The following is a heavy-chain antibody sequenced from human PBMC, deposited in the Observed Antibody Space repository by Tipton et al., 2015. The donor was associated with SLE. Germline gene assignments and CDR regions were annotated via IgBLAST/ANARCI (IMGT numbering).Heavy chain of an antibody. Sequence: PGLVKPSETLSLSCSVSGGSITGYDEFWAWIRQSPGKGLEWIGGIFYTGNTYYNPSLKSRVTISVDTSKNQFSLNLNPVTAADTAVYYCARSLLLVGYYYYGMDVWGQGTTVTVSS. V-gene: IGHV4-39*07. CDR2: IFYTGNT. CDR3: ARSLLLVGYYYYGMDV. CDR1: GGSITGYDEF. J-gene: IGHJ6*02. D-gene: IGHD2-8*02.